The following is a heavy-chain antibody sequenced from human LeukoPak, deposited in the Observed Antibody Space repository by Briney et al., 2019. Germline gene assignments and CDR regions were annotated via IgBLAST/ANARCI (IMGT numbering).Heavy chain of an antibody. V-gene: IGHV4-30-2*01. J-gene: IGHJ4*02. CDR1: GGSISSGGYS. Sequence: PSQTLSLTCAVSGGSISSGGYSWSWIRQPPGKGLEWIGYIYHSGSTYYNPSLKSRVTISVDRSKNQFSLKLSSVTAADTAVYYCARNVRYFDYWGQGALVTVSS. CDR2: IYHSGST. CDR3: ARNVRYFDY.